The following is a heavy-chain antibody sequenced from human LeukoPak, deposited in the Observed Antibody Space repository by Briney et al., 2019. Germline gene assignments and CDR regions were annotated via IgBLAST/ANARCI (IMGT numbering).Heavy chain of an antibody. D-gene: IGHD6-19*01. CDR3: ARDGEAGQYFQH. CDR1: GFTFSSYS. V-gene: IGHV3-21*01. Sequence: NPGGSLRLSCAASGFTFSSYSMNWVRQAPGKGLEWVSSISSSSSYIYYADSVKGRFTISRDNAKNSLYLQMNSLRAEDTAVYYCARDGEAGQYFQHWGQGTLVTVSS. CDR2: ISSSSSYI. J-gene: IGHJ1*01.